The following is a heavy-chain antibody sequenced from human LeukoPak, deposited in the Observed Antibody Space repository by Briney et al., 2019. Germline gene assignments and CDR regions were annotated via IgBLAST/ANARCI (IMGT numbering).Heavy chain of an antibody. V-gene: IGHV4-59*08. CDR2: IYYRGST. CDR3: ARGATRRSVGEDYYYYMDV. J-gene: IGHJ6*03. Sequence: SETLSLTCTVSGGSMSSFYWSWIRQTPGKGLEWIGYIYYRGSTNYNPSLKSRVTISVDSSKNQYPLKLSSVTAADTAVYFCARGATRRSVGEDYYYYMDVWGKGTTVTVSS. CDR1: GGSMSSFY. D-gene: IGHD5/OR15-5a*01.